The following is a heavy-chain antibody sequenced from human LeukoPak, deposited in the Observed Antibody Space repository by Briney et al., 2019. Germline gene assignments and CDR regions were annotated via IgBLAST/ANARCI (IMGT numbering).Heavy chain of an antibody. D-gene: IGHD2-2*01. Sequence: GGSLRLSCAVSGFTFDDYTFHGVRQAPGRGLEWVSLITWDGGTTYYADSVKGRFTISRDNSKNSVYLQMNSLRTEDTALYYCTKDRYCTTTSCPLDYWGQGTLVTVSS. CDR2: ITWDGGTT. J-gene: IGHJ4*02. CDR3: TKDRYCTTTSCPLDY. CDR1: GFTFDDYT. V-gene: IGHV3-43*01.